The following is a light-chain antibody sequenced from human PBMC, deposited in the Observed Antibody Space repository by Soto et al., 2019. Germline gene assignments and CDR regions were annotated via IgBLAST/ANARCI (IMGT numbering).Light chain of an antibody. J-gene: IGKJ5*01. CDR2: YIS. CDR1: QSAGNF. Sequence: EIVMTQSPATLSVSPGGTASLSSRASQSAGNFLAWYQQKPGQAPRLLIYYISTRATGIPARFSGSGSGTEFTLTINSLQSEDSAVYYCQQHNQWPITFGQGTRLEIK. V-gene: IGKV3D-15*01. CDR3: QQHNQWPIT.